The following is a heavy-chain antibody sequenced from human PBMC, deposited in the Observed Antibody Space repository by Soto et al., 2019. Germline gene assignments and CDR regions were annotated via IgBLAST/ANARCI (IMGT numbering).Heavy chain of an antibody. CDR2: IYYSGST. J-gene: IGHJ4*02. Sequence: TLSLTCTVSGGSISSGTYYWSWIRQHPGKGLEWIGYIYYSGSTYYNPSLKSRVSISADTSKNHFSLRLSSVTAADTAVYYCVRGSRSYQFDYWGQGTLVTVSS. CDR1: GGSISSGTYY. CDR3: VRGSRSYQFDY. V-gene: IGHV4-31*03. D-gene: IGHD6-13*01.